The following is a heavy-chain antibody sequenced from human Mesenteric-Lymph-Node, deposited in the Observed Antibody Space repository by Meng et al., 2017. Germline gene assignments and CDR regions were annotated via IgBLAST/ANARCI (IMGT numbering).Heavy chain of an antibody. CDR1: GGTFSSYA. Sequence: ASVKVSCTASGGTFSSYAISWVRQAPGEGLEYLGRSTPNSDDIYYADDFQGRVTMTRDTSISTAYMELSRLRSDDTAVYYCARGSTIHYDSSGYYWEDAFDIWGQGTMVTVSS. D-gene: IGHD3-22*01. J-gene: IGHJ3*02. CDR2: STPNSDDI. V-gene: IGHV1-2*06. CDR3: ARGSTIHYDSSGYYWEDAFDI.